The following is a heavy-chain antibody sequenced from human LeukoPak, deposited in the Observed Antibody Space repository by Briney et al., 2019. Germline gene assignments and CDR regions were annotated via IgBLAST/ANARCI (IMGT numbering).Heavy chain of an antibody. CDR1: GFTFSSYG. J-gene: IGHJ6*03. V-gene: IGHV3-30*03. D-gene: IGHD5-12*01. CDR3: ASTQYSGYDFNYYYYYYMDV. CDR2: ISYDGSNK. Sequence: PGGSLRLSCAASGFTFSSYGMHWVRQAPGKGLEWVAVISYDGSNKYYADSVKGRFTISRDNAKNSLYLQMNSLRAEDTAVYYCASTQYSGYDFNYYYYYYMDVWGKGTTVTVSS.